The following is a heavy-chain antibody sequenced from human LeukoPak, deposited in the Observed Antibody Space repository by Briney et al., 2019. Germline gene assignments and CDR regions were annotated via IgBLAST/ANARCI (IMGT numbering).Heavy chain of an antibody. D-gene: IGHD1-26*01. CDR1: GGSISSYY. J-gene: IGHJ4*02. Sequence: SETLSLTCTVPGGSISSYYWSWIRQPPGKGLEWIGYIYYSGGTNYNPSLKSRVTISVDTSKNQFSLKLSSVTAADTAVYYCARGHPLGIVGATFDYWGQGTLVTVSS. CDR3: ARGHPLGIVGATFDY. V-gene: IGHV4-59*01. CDR2: IYYSGGT.